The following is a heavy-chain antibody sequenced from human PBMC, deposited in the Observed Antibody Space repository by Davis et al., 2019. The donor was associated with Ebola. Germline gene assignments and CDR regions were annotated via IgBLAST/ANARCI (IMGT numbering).Heavy chain of an antibody. J-gene: IGHJ6*02. Sequence: GGSLRLSCAASGFTFSSYSMNWVRQAPGKGLEWVSYISSSSSTIYYADSVKGRFTISRDNAKNSLYLQMNSLRAEDTAVYYCARGERFLETNYYYYYGMDVWGQGTTVTVSS. CDR1: GFTFSSYS. CDR3: ARGERFLETNYYYYYGMDV. V-gene: IGHV3-48*04. D-gene: IGHD3-3*01. CDR2: ISSSSSTI.